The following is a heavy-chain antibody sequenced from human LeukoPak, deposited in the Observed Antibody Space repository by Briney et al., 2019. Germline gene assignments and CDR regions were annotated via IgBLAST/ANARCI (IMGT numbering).Heavy chain of an antibody. CDR2: INSDGSST. J-gene: IGHJ4*02. Sequence: PGGSLRLSCAASGFTFSSYWMHWVRQAPGKGLVWVSRINSDGSSTSYADSVKGRFTISRDNAKNTLYLQMNSLRAEDTAVYYCARGGLMVRGVPTGATDYWGQGTLVTVSS. V-gene: IGHV3-74*01. D-gene: IGHD3-10*01. CDR1: GFTFSSYW. CDR3: ARGGLMVRGVPTGATDY.